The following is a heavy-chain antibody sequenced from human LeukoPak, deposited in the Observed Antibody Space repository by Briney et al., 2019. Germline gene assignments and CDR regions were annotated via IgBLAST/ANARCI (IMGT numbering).Heavy chain of an antibody. V-gene: IGHV4-34*01. D-gene: IGHD6-6*01. Sequence: SETLSLTCAVYGGSFSGYYWSWIRQPPGKGLEWIGEINHSGSTNYNPSLKSRVTISVDTSKNQFSLKLSSVTAADTAVYYCARGPPSIAARLGSFDYWGQGTLVTVSS. CDR3: ARGPPSIAARLGSFDY. CDR1: GGSFSGYY. J-gene: IGHJ4*02. CDR2: INHSGST.